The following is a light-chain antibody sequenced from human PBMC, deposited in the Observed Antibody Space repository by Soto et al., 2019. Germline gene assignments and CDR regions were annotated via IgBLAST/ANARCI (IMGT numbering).Light chain of an antibody. J-gene: IGLJ2*01. Sequence: QPVLTQSPSASASLGASVKLTCTLSSGHSNYAIAWHQQQSEKGPRYLMKLNSDGSHSKGDGIPDRFSGSSSGAVRYLTISSLQSEDEADYYCQTWGSGIVVFGGGTQLTVL. CDR2: LNSDGSH. CDR3: QTWGSGIVV. CDR1: SGHSNYA. V-gene: IGLV4-69*01.